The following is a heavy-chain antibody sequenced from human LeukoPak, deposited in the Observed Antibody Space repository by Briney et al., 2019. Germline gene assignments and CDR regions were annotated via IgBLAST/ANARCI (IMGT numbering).Heavy chain of an antibody. J-gene: IGHJ4*02. Sequence: SETLSLTCAVYGGSFSGYYWSWIRQPPGKGLEWIGEINHSGSTNYNPSLKSRVTISVDTSKNQSSLKLSSVTAADTAVYYCARRPAAARWKGIDYWGQGTLVTVSP. CDR1: GGSFSGYY. CDR3: ARRPAAARWKGIDY. V-gene: IGHV4-34*01. CDR2: INHSGST. D-gene: IGHD2-2*01.